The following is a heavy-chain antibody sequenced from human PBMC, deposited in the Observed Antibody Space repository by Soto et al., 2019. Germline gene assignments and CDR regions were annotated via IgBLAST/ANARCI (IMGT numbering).Heavy chain of an antibody. Sequence: QVQLVQSGAEVKKPGASVKVSCKASGYTFTNYYMNWVRQARGQGPEWMGIINSGGGSTDYAQKFQGRVTLTRETSTSTVYMELSRLRSDDTAIYYCARGTGRSWGEAFDIWGQGTMVTVSS. D-gene: IGHD3-16*01. CDR2: INSGGGST. J-gene: IGHJ3*02. CDR1: GYTFTNYY. CDR3: ARGTGRSWGEAFDI. V-gene: IGHV1-46*01.